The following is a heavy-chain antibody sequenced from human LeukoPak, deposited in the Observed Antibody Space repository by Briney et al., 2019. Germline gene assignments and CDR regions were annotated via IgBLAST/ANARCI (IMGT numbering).Heavy chain of an antibody. CDR1: GGTFSSYA. CDR3: ARVYRKTYKWNDQPDY. J-gene: IGHJ4*02. CDR2: IIPIFGRT. Sequence: ASVKVSCKASGGTFSSYAISWVRQAPGQGLEWMGGIIPIFGRTNYAQKFQGRVTLTADESTSTAYMELSSLRSEDTAVYYCARVYRKTYKWNDQPDYWGQGTLVTVSS. V-gene: IGHV1-69*13. D-gene: IGHD1-20*01.